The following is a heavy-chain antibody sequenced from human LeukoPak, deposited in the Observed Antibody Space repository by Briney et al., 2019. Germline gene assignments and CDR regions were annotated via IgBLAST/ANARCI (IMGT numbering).Heavy chain of an antibody. D-gene: IGHD4-23*01. J-gene: IGHJ4*02. CDR3: AKDHGGHLFDY. CDR1: EFTFSSYG. Sequence: GGSLRLSCAASEFTFSSYGMHWVRQAPGKGLEWVSFIRNDGSNKYYADSVEGRFTISRDNSKNTLYLQVNSLRAEDTAVYYCAKDHGGHLFDYWGQGTLVTVSS. V-gene: IGHV3-30*02. CDR2: IRNDGSNK.